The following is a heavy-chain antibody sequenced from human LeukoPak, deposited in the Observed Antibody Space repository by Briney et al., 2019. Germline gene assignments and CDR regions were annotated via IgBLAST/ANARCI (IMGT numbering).Heavy chain of an antibody. CDR1: GGSINYYY. CDR3: ARAYSGYDLGY. D-gene: IGHD5-12*01. V-gene: IGHV4-59*01. Sequence: SETLSLTCTVSGGSINYYYWMWIRQPPGKGLEWIGYIYYSGGTHYNPSLKSRVTMLVDTSKNQFSLKLTAVTAADTAVYYCARAYSGYDLGYWGQGTLVTVSS. CDR2: IYYSGGT. J-gene: IGHJ4*02.